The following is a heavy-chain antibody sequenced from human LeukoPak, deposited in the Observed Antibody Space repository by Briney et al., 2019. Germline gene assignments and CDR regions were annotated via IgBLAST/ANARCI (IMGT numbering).Heavy chain of an antibody. CDR3: AHSTVVKVFDY. D-gene: IGHD4-23*01. Sequence: SGPTLVNPHSTFSGFSLSTSGVGVGWIRQPPGKALEWLALIYWDDDKRYSPSLKSRLTITKDTSKNQVVLTMTNMDPVDTATYYCAHSTVVKVFDYWGQGTLVTVSS. CDR1: GFSLSTSGVG. J-gene: IGHJ4*02. V-gene: IGHV2-5*02. CDR2: IYWDDDK.